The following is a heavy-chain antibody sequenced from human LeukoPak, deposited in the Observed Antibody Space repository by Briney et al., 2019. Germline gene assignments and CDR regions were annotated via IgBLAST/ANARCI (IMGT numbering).Heavy chain of an antibody. CDR2: MNPNSGNT. CDR3: ARREGYGYYYYMDV. V-gene: IGHV1-8*01. J-gene: IGHJ6*03. CDR1: GYTFTSYD. Sequence: ASVKVSCKASGYTFTSYDINWVRQATGQGLECMGWMNPNSGNTGYAQKFQGRVTMTRNTSISTAYMELSSLRSEDTAVYYCARREGYGYYYYMDVWGKGTTVTVSS. D-gene: IGHD3-16*01.